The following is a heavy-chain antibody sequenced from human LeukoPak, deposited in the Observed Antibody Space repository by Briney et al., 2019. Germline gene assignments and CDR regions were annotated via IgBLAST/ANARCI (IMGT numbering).Heavy chain of an antibody. J-gene: IGHJ4*02. CDR3: ARELSAHLRYNSGSYFDY. CDR1: GFTFTDHY. V-gene: IGHV3-11*01. CDR2: IDNSGSAT. D-gene: IGHD6-25*01. Sequence: GGSLRLSCAASGFTFTDHYMTWIRQTPGKGLEWLSYIDNSGSATYYVDSVKGRFTISRDNTKKSLYLQMNDLRAEDTAVYYCARELSAHLRYNSGSYFDYWGQGALVTVSS.